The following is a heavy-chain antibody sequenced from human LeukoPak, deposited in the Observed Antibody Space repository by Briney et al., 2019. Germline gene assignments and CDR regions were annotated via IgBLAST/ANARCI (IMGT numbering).Heavy chain of an antibody. Sequence: PSETLSLTCTVSGGSISSRSYYWGRIRQPPAKGLEWIGSIYYSGSTYFNPSLKRRVTISVDTSKNQFSLKLSSVTAADTAVYYCARHETGVTYYYGSGSYYPPPYFDYWGQGTLVTVSS. J-gene: IGHJ4*02. CDR3: ARHETGVTYYYGSGSYYPPPYFDY. CDR2: IYYSGST. V-gene: IGHV4-39*01. CDR1: GGSISSRSYY. D-gene: IGHD3-10*01.